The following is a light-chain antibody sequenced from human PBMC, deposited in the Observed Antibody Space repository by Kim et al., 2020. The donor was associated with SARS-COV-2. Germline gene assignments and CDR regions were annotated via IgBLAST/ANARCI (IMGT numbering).Light chain of an antibody. Sequence: VSPGLPASIPCSGDRLGNKYVCWYQKKPGPSPVVVMYQDERRPSGIPERFSGSNSGNTATLTISGTQAMDEADYYCQVWESTTAVFGGGTQLTVL. V-gene: IGLV3-1*01. CDR3: QVWESTTAV. CDR1: RLGNKY. CDR2: QDE. J-gene: IGLJ2*01.